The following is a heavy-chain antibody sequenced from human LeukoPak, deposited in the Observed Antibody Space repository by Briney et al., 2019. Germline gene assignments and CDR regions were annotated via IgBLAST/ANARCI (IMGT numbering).Heavy chain of an antibody. CDR2: IGWNSGSI. CDR1: GFTFDDYA. Sequence: SGGSLRLSCAASGFTFDDYAMHWVRQAPGKGLEWVSGIGWNSGSIGYADSVKGRFTISRDNAKNSLYLQMNSLRAEDTALYYCAKDMGYSYGYYYYYGMDVWGQGTTVTVSS. V-gene: IGHV3-9*01. J-gene: IGHJ6*02. CDR3: AKDMGYSYGYYYYYGMDV. D-gene: IGHD5-18*01.